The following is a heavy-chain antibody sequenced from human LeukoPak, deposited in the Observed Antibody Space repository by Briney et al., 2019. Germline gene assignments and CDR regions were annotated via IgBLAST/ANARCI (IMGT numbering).Heavy chain of an antibody. V-gene: IGHV3-30-3*01. CDR3: ASGSTVANGLAIDP. D-gene: IGHD4-17*01. CDR2: ISYDGSNK. CDR1: GFTFSSYA. Sequence: PGGSLRLSCAASGFTFSSYAMHWARQAPGKGLEWVAVISYDGSNKYYADSVKGRFTISRDNSKNTLYLQMNSLRAEDTAVYYCASGSTVANGLAIDPWGQGTLVTVSS. J-gene: IGHJ5*02.